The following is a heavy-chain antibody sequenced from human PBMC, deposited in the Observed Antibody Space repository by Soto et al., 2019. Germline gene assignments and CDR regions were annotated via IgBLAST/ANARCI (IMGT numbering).Heavy chain of an antibody. J-gene: IGHJ6*02. CDR1: GFTFSSYG. V-gene: IGHV3-30*18. Sequence: GGSLRLSCAASGFTFSSYGMHWVRQAPGKGLEWVAVISYDGSNKYYADSVKGRFTISRDNSKNTLYLQMNSLRAEDTAVYYCAKNLLDSSRPGYYGMDVWGQGTTVTVSS. D-gene: IGHD3-22*01. CDR3: AKNLLDSSRPGYYGMDV. CDR2: ISYDGSNK.